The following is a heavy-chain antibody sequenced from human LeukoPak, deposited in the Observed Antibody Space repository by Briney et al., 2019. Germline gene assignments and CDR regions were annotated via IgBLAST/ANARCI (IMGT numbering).Heavy chain of an antibody. CDR3: ARQDYVVAAANV. CDR1: GGSISSYY. J-gene: IGHJ6*02. CDR2: VYYSGST. Sequence: SETLSLTCTVSGGSISSYYWSWIRQPPGKGLEWIGYVYYSGSTNYNPSLKSRVTISMDTSKNQFSLKLSSVVAADTAVNYCARQDYVVAAANVWGQGTTVTVSS. D-gene: IGHD2-15*01. V-gene: IGHV4-59*08.